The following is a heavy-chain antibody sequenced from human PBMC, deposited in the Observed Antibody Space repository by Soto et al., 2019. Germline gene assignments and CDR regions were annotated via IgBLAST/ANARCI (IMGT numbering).Heavy chain of an antibody. D-gene: IGHD3-22*01. CDR3: ARAYYDSSGPNQNWFDP. CDR1: GDSVSSNSAA. Sequence: SQTLSLTCAISGDSVSSNSAAWNWIRQSPSRGLEWLGRTYYRSKWYNDYAVSVKSRITINPDTSKNQFSLQLNSVTPEDTAVYYCARAYYDSSGPNQNWFDPWGQGTLVT. CDR2: TYYRSKWYN. J-gene: IGHJ5*02. V-gene: IGHV6-1*01.